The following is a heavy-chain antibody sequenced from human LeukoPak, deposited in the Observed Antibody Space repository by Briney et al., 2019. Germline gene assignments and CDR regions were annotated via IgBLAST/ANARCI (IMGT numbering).Heavy chain of an antibody. CDR2: ITGSGGST. J-gene: IGHJ4*02. Sequence: PGGTLRLSCAASGFTFSNYGLSWVRQAPGKGLEWVSGITGSGGSTYYADSVKGRFTISRDNSKNTLYLQMNSLRAEDTAVYYCAREIVRYYGSGSYGGFDYWGQGTLVTVSS. CDR3: AREIVRYYGSGSYGGFDY. V-gene: IGHV3-23*01. D-gene: IGHD3-10*01. CDR1: GFTFSNYG.